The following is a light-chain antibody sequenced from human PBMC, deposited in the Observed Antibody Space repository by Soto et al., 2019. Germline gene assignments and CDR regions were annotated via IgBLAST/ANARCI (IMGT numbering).Light chain of an antibody. CDR1: QSVTNNC. J-gene: IGKJ1*01. V-gene: IGKV3-20*01. Sequence: EIVLTQSPGTLSLSPGEGATLSCRASQSVTNNCLAWFQQKPGQAPRLLIYDAFSRATGIPDRFSGSGSGTDFTLTISRLAPEDFAMYYCQQYDSSPGTFGQRTKVEVK. CDR2: DAF. CDR3: QQYDSSPGT.